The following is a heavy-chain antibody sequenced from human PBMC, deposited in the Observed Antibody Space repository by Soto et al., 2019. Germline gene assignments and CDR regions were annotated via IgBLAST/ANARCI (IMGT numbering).Heavy chain of an antibody. CDR2: ISYDGSNK. CDR3: AKDVDDGDQSVEYFQH. V-gene: IGHV3-30*18. D-gene: IGHD4-17*01. Sequence: QVQLVESGGGVVQPGRSLRLSCAASGFTFSSYGMHWVRQAPGKGLEWVAVISYDGSNKYYADSVKGRFTISRDNSKNTLYLQMNSLRAEDTAVYYCAKDVDDGDQSVEYFQHWGQGTLVTVSS. CDR1: GFTFSSYG. J-gene: IGHJ1*01.